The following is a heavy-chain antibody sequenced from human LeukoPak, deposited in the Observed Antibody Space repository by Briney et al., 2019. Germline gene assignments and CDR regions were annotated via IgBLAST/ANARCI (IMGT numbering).Heavy chain of an antibody. CDR2: IYYSGST. CDR1: GGSISSSSYY. Sequence: SETLSLTCTVSGGSISSSSYYWGWIRQPPGKGLEWIGSIYYSGSTYYNPSLKSRVTISVDTSKNQFSLKLSSVTAADTAVYYCARLNYYYDYMDVWGKGPTVTISS. V-gene: IGHV4-39*01. J-gene: IGHJ6*03. CDR3: ARLNYYYDYMDV.